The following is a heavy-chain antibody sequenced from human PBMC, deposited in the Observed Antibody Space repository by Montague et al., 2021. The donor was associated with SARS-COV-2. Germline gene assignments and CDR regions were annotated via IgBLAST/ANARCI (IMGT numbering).Heavy chain of an antibody. Sequence: SETLSLTCTVSGGSISSSSYYWGWIRQPPGKGLEWIGSIYCSGSTNYNPSLKSRVTISVDTSKNQFSLKLSSVTAADTAVYYCARANGYYFDYWGQGTLVTVSS. V-gene: IGHV4-39*07. CDR1: GGSISSSSYY. CDR2: IYCSGST. D-gene: IGHD2-8*01. J-gene: IGHJ4*02. CDR3: ARANGYYFDY.